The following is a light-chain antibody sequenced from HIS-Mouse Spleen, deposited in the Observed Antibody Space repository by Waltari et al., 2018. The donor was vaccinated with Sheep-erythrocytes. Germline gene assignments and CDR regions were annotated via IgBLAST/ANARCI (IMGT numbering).Light chain of an antibody. CDR3: QQANSFPIT. J-gene: IGKJ5*01. V-gene: IGKV1-13*02. CDR1: QGISSA. CDR2: DAS. Sequence: AIQLTQSPSSLSASVGDRVTITCRASQGISSALAWYQQKPGKAPKLLIYDASSLQSGVPSRFSGSGSVTDFTLTISSLQPEDFATYYCQQANSFPITFGQGTRLEIK.